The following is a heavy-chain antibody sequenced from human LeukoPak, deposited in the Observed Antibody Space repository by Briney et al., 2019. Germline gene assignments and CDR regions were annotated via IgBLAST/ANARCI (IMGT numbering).Heavy chain of an antibody. J-gene: IGHJ5*02. CDR3: ARGANGSGSYGP. CDR1: GGSISSYY. D-gene: IGHD3-10*01. V-gene: IGHV4-59*01. CDR2: IYYSGST. Sequence: PSETLSLICTVSGGSISSYYWSWIRQPPGKGLEWIGYIYYSGSTNYNPSLKSRVTISVDTSKNQFSLKLSSVTAADTAVYYRARGANGSGSYGPWGQGTLVTVSS.